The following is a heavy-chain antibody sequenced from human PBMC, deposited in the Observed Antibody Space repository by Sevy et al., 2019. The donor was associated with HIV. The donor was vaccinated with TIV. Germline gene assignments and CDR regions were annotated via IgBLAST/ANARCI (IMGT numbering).Heavy chain of an antibody. V-gene: IGHV3-11*01. D-gene: IGHD3-10*01. J-gene: IGHJ2*01. CDR1: GFTFRDYY. Sequence: GGSLRLSCAASGFTFRDYYMSWIRQAPGRGLEWLAYISDRSTTIYYADSVKGRFTISRDNAKNSLFLQMKSLRAEDTAVYYCAREGSLRYFDLWGRGTLVTGSS. CDR2: ISDRSTTI. CDR3: AREGSLRYFDL.